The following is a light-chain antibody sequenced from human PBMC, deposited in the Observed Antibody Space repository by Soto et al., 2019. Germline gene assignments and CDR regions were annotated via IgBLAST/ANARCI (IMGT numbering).Light chain of an antibody. CDR1: QSVSSY. V-gene: IGKV3-11*01. CDR2: DAS. J-gene: IGKJ1*01. CDR3: QQRSNWPWT. Sequence: IVLPPSPATLSLSPGERATLSCRASQSVSSYLAWYQQKPGQAPRLLIYDASNRATGIPARFSGSGSGTDFTLTISSLEPEDFAVYYCQQRSNWPWTFGQGTKVDIK.